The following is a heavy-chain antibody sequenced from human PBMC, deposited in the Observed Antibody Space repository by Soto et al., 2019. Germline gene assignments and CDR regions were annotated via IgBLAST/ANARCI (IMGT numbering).Heavy chain of an antibody. D-gene: IGHD3-3*01. J-gene: IGHJ4*02. CDR3: ARAPPDDFWSGYYNGAYYFDY. CDR2: IYYSGST. Sequence: QVQLQESGPGLVKPSETLSLTCTVSGGSISSYYWSWIRQPPGKGLEWIGYIYYSGSTNYNPALKSRVTISVDSAKKLFSLKLSSVIAGDTAVYYCARAPPDDFWSGYYNGAYYFDYWGQGTLVTVSS. V-gene: IGHV4-59*01. CDR1: GGSISSYY.